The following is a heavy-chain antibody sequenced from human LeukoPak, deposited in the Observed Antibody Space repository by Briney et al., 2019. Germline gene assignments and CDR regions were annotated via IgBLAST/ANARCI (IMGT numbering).Heavy chain of an antibody. Sequence: GGSLRLSCAASGFTFSSYGIHWVRQAPGKGLEWVAVISYDGSNKYYADTVKGRFTISRDNSKNTLDLQMNSLRAEDTAVYYCAKDTFYHDSSGYYIFDYWGQGTLVTVSS. CDR3: AKDTFYHDSSGYYIFDY. CDR1: GFTFSSYG. J-gene: IGHJ4*02. D-gene: IGHD3-22*01. CDR2: ISYDGSNK. V-gene: IGHV3-30*18.